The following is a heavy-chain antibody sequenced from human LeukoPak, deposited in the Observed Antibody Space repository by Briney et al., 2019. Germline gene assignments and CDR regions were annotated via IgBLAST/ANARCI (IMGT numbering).Heavy chain of an antibody. D-gene: IGHD2-15*01. CDR3: AREPGYCSGGSCYSGYGMDV. CDR2: IYYSGST. CDR1: GGSISSGGYY. J-gene: IGHJ6*02. V-gene: IGHV4-31*03. Sequence: SETLSLTCTVSGGSISSGGYYWSWIRQHPGKGLEWIGYIYYSGSTYYNPSLKSRVTISVDTSKNQFSLKLSSLTAADTAVYYCAREPGYCSGGSCYSGYGMDVWGQGTTVTVSS.